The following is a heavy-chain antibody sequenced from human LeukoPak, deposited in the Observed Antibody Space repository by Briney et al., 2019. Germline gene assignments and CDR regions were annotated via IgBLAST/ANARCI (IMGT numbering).Heavy chain of an antibody. Sequence: SETLSLTCTVSGGSISSYYWSWIRQPPGKGLEWIGYIYYSGTTNYNPSLKSRVTISVDTSKNQFSLKLSSVTAADTAVYYCGRGVYIAAAKYPSGGQEPRVPVP. CDR2: IYYSGTT. CDR3: GRGVYIAAAKYPS. J-gene: IGHJ4*02. V-gene: IGHV4-59*01. CDR1: GGSISSYY. D-gene: IGHD6-13*01.